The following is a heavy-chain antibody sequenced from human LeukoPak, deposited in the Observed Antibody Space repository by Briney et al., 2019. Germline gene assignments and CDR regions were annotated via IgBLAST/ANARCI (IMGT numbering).Heavy chain of an antibody. CDR2: INYSGST. Sequence: PSGTLSLPCAVHGGSFSGYYWSWLRQPPRKGLEWIGEINYSGSTNYNPSLKSRVTISVDTSKNQFSLKLSSVTAADTAVYYCATSLLTSSLHFDYWGQGTLVIVAS. D-gene: IGHD4/OR15-4a*01. CDR1: GGSFSGYY. J-gene: IGHJ4*02. CDR3: ATSLLTSSLHFDY. V-gene: IGHV4-34*01.